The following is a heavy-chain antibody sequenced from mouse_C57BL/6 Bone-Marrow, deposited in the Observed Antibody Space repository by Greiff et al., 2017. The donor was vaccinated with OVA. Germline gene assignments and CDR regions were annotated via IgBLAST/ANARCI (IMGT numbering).Heavy chain of an antibody. CDR2: ISSGGSYT. J-gene: IGHJ2*01. V-gene: IGHV5-6*01. Sequence: VQLMESGGDLVKPGGSLKLSCAASGFTFSSYGMSWVRQTPDKRLEWVATISSGGSYTYYPDSVKGRFTISRDNAKNTLYLQMSSLKSEDTAMYYCARRRGFYFDYWGQGTTLTVSS. CDR1: GFTFSSYG. CDR3: ARRRGFYFDY. D-gene: IGHD3-1*01.